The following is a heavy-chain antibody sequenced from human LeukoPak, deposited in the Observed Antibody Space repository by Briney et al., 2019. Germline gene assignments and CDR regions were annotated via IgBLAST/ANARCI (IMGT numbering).Heavy chain of an antibody. CDR1: GYSFSSHD. Sequence: ASVKVSCKASGYSFSSHDINWVRHATEQGLEWMGWMNPKSGNTDHAQKFQGRVTMSRNTSISVAYLELSSLRSEDTAVYFCVRASSGYYFDSWGRGTPVTVFS. CDR2: MNPKSGNT. CDR3: VRASSGYYFDS. J-gene: IGHJ4*02. V-gene: IGHV1-8*01. D-gene: IGHD6-25*01.